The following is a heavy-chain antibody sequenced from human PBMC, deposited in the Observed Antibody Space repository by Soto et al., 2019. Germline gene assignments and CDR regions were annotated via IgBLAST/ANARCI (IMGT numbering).Heavy chain of an antibody. CDR1: GYTFTGYY. CDR2: INPNSGGT. CDR3: ATLGYCSSTSCYHLNWFDP. V-gene: IGHV1-2*02. D-gene: IGHD2-2*01. J-gene: IGHJ5*02. Sequence: ASVKVSCKASGYTFTGYYMHWARQAPGQGLEWMGWINPNSGGTNYAQKFQGRVTMTRDTSISTAYMELSRLRSDDTAVYYCATLGYCSSTSCYHLNWFDPWGQGTLVTVSS.